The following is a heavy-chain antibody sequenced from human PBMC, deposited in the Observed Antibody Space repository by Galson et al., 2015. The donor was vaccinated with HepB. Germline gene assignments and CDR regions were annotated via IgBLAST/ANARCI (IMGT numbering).Heavy chain of an antibody. J-gene: IGHJ2*01. V-gene: IGHV3-23*01. CDR1: GFTFSSYT. D-gene: IGHD3-10*01. CDR3: AKDSRGITMVRGVIINYWYFDL. Sequence: SLRLSCAASGFTFSSYTMSWVRQAPGKGLEWVSAISGSGGSTYYADSAKGRFTISRDNSKNTLYLQMNSLRAEDTAVYYCAKDSRGITMVRGVIINYWYFDLWGRGTLVTVSS. CDR2: ISGSGGST.